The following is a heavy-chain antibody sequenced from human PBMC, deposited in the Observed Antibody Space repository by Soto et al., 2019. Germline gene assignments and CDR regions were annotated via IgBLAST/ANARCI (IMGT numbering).Heavy chain of an antibody. CDR3: ARDLSMRRVVRGVIGAFDI. CDR1: GGSISRGGYY. Sequence: PSETLSLTCTVSGGSISRGGYYWSWILQHPGKGLEWIGYIYYSGSTYYNPSLKSRVTISVDTSKNQFSLKLSSVTAADTAVYYCARDLSMRRVVRGVIGAFDIWGQGTMVTVSS. CDR2: IYYSGST. V-gene: IGHV4-31*03. J-gene: IGHJ3*02. D-gene: IGHD3-10*01.